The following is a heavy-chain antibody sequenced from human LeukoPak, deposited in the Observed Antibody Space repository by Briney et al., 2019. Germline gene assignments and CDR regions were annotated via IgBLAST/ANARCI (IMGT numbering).Heavy chain of an antibody. D-gene: IGHD6-13*01. CDR2: IVPSGGST. CDR1: GFPLNTYY. CDR3: ARDTISSTRYSSSWDFDY. V-gene: IGHV1-46*02. J-gene: IGHJ4*02. Sequence: ASVKVSCKASGFPLNTYYMHWVRQAPGQGLEWMGIIVPSGGSTNYAQKFQGRVTMTRDTSTNTVYMELSSLRSEDTAVYYCARDTISSTRYSSSWDFDYWGQGTLVTVSS.